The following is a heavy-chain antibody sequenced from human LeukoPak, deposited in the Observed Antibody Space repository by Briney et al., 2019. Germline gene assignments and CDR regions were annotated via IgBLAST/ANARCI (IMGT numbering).Heavy chain of an antibody. CDR2: IYYSGST. Sequence: SETLSLTCTVSGGSISSSSYYWGWIRQPPGKGLEWIGSIYYSGSTYYNPSLKSRVTISVDTSKNQFSLKLSSVTAADTAVYYCARSYSSSWYVLTLPDYWGQGTLVTVSS. J-gene: IGHJ4*02. D-gene: IGHD6-13*01. CDR3: ARSYSSSWYVLTLPDY. CDR1: GGSISSSSYY. V-gene: IGHV4-39*07.